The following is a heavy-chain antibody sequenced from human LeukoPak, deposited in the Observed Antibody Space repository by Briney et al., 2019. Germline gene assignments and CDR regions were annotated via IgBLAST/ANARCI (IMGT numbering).Heavy chain of an antibody. D-gene: IGHD1-26*01. Sequence: ASVKVSCKTYVYTFIDYYIHWVRQARGQGLEWMGWINPKTGATKSAQKFQDWVTLTGDTYMNTAYLEVTGLNSDDTAVYYCARRRKELQAFDFWGQGTSVTVSS. CDR3: ARRRKELQAFDF. CDR2: INPKTGAT. J-gene: IGHJ3*01. V-gene: IGHV1-2*04. CDR1: VYTFIDYY.